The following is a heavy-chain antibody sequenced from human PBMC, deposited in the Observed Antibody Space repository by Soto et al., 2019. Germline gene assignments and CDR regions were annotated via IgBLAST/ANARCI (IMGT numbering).Heavy chain of an antibody. CDR2: ISATGGGT. CDR1: GFKFSNYA. Sequence: PGGSLILSCAASGFKFSNYAMSWVRQAPGKGLEWVSLISATGGGTYYADSVKGRFTISRDNSHNTLYLQVHSLTAEDTAVYYCAKDRRAGGNSAFYFDFWGQGAQVTVSS. D-gene: IGHD3-16*01. J-gene: IGHJ4*02. CDR3: AKDRRAGGNSAFYFDF. V-gene: IGHV3-23*01.